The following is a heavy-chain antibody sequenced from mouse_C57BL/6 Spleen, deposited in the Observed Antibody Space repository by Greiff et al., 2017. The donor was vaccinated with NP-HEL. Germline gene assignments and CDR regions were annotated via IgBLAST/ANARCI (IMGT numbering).Heavy chain of an antibody. CDR3: ARRGPGYFDV. CDR2: INPGSGGT. J-gene: IGHJ1*03. CDR1: GYAFTNYL. V-gene: IGHV1-54*01. Sequence: QVQLQQSGAELVRPGTSVKVSCKASGYAFTNYLIEWVKQRPGQGLEWIGVINPGSGGTNYNEKFKGKATLTADKSSSTAYMQLSRLTSGDSAVYFCARRGPGYFDVWGTGTTVTVSS.